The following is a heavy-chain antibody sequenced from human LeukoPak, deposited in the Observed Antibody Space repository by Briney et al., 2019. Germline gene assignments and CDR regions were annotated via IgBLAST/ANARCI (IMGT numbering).Heavy chain of an antibody. D-gene: IGHD2-2*01. J-gene: IGHJ6*02. CDR2: IIPIFGTA. Sequence: GASVKVSCKASGGTFSSYAISWERQAPGQGLEWMGGIIPIFGTANYAQKFQGRVTITADESTSTAYMELSSLRSEDTAVYYCARPVDCSSTSCYEHLHYCYGMDVWGQGTTVTVSS. CDR1: GGTFSSYA. V-gene: IGHV1-69*13. CDR3: ARPVDCSSTSCYEHLHYCYGMDV.